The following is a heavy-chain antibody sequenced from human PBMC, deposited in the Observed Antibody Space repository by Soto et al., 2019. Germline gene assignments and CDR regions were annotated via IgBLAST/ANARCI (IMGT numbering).Heavy chain of an antibody. D-gene: IGHD3-9*01. J-gene: IGHJ4*02. V-gene: IGHV1-46*01. CDR1: GYTFTSYY. CDR3: ARDRIDYDILTGPQTAFDY. CDR2: INPSGGST. Sequence: ASVKVSCKASGYTFTSYYMHWVRQAPGQGLEWMGIINPSGGSTSYAQKFQGRVTMTRDTSTSTVYMELSSLRSEDTAVYYCARDRIDYDILTGPQTAFDYWGQGTLVTVSS.